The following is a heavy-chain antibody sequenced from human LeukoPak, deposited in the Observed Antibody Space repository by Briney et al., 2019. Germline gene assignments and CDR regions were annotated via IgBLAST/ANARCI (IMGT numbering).Heavy chain of an antibody. CDR3: AKDGLCQWLSL. D-gene: IGHD6-19*01. Sequence: GGSLRLSCAAPGFTFGSYAMSWVRQAPGKGLEWVSGITGSGGSTYYADSVKGRFSISRDNSKNTLYLQMSSLRVEDSALYHCAKDGLCQWLSLWGQGTLVTVSS. V-gene: IGHV3-23*01. CDR1: GFTFGSYA. J-gene: IGHJ4*02. CDR2: ITGSGGST.